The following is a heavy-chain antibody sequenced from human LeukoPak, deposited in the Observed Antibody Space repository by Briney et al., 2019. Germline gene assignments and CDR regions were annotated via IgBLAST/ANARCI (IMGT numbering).Heavy chain of an antibody. V-gene: IGHV5-51*01. D-gene: IGHD4-17*01. CDR3: ARVPSTVSHTVDY. Sequence: GESLKISCEGSGFSFTSYWIVWVRQMPEKGLEWMGIIYPGDSDTRYSPSFQGQVTISADKSISTAYLQWSSLKASDTAMYYCARVPSTVSHTVDYLGQGTLVTVSS. J-gene: IGHJ4*02. CDR1: GFSFTSYW. CDR2: IYPGDSDT.